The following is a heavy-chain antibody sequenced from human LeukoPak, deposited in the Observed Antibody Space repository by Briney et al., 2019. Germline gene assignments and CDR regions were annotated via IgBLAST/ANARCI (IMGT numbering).Heavy chain of an antibody. Sequence: SQTLSLTCTVSGGSISSGDYYWSWIRQPPGKGLEWIGYIYYSGSTYYNPSPKSRVTISVDTSKNQFSLKLSSVTAADTAVYYCARAMVRGVTIFDYWGQGTLVTVSS. CDR2: IYYSGST. CDR3: ARAMVRGVTIFDY. V-gene: IGHV4-30-4*01. D-gene: IGHD3-10*01. CDR1: GGSISSGDYY. J-gene: IGHJ4*02.